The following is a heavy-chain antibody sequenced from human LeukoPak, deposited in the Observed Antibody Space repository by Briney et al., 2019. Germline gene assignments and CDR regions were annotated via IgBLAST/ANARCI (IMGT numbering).Heavy chain of an antibody. CDR2: IYHSGGT. J-gene: IGHJ5*02. CDR1: DYSISTYYF. V-gene: IGHV4-38-2*01. CDR3: ARIPECYGSGSYSHENSAYNWFDP. D-gene: IGHD3-10*01. Sequence: SETLSLTCVVSDYSISTYYFWGWIRQPPGKGLEWIGSIYHSGGTFYNPSLKSRVTISIETSKNQFSLKLSSVTAADTAVYYCARIPECYGSGSYSHENSAYNWFDPWGQGTLVTVSS.